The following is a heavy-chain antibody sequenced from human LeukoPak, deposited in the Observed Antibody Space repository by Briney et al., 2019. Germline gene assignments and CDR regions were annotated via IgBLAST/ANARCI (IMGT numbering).Heavy chain of an antibody. J-gene: IGHJ6*03. CDR1: GYTFTSYD. V-gene: IGHV1-8*03. CDR3: ARGALHYYGSGSYYNYYYMDV. CDR2: MNPNSGNT. Sequence: ASVKVSCKASGYTFTSYDINWVRQATGQGLEWMGWMNPNSGNTGYAQKFQGRVTITRNTSISTAYMELSSLRSEDTAVYYCARGALHYYGSGSYYNYYYMDVWGKGTTVTVSS. D-gene: IGHD3-10*01.